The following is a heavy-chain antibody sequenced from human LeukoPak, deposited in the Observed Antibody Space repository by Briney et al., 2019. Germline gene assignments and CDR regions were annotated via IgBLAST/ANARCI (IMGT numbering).Heavy chain of an antibody. D-gene: IGHD4-11*01. V-gene: IGHV1-18*01. Sequence: ASVKVSCKTSGYTFTSHGISWVRQAPGQDLEWMGWIRADNGDTKYAQKFQDRLTVTTDTSTGAAYMELRSLSADDTAVYYCARDWPTVITDYWGQGTLVTVSS. J-gene: IGHJ4*02. CDR1: GYTFTSHG. CDR2: IRADNGDT. CDR3: ARDWPTVITDY.